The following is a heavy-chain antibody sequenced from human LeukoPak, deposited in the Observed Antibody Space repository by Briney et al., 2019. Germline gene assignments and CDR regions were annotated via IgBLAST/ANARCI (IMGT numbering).Heavy chain of an antibody. D-gene: IGHD3-22*01. Sequence: GGSLRLSCAAPGFTFSSYSMNWVRQAPGKGLEWVSSISSSSSYIYYADSVKGRFTISRDNAKNSLYLQMNSLRAEDTAVYYCARVPDYYYDSSGYYVNDYWGQGTLVTVSS. CDR3: ARVPDYYYDSSGYYVNDY. V-gene: IGHV3-21*01. J-gene: IGHJ4*02. CDR1: GFTFSSYS. CDR2: ISSSSSYI.